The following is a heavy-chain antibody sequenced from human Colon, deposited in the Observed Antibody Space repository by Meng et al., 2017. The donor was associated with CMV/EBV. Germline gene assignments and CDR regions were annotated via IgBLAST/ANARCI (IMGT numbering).Heavy chain of an antibody. V-gene: IGHV3-48*04. J-gene: IGHJ4*02. Sequence: GGSLRLSCAASGFTFSHYSMNWVRQAPGKGLEWISYISSSTYTTYYVDSVKGRFTISRDNAKNSLYLQMSSLGAEDTAVYYCARASIPDTGMGLDNWGQGTLVTVSS. D-gene: IGHD2-8*02. CDR2: ISSSTYTT. CDR3: ARASIPDTGMGLDN. CDR1: GFTFSHYS.